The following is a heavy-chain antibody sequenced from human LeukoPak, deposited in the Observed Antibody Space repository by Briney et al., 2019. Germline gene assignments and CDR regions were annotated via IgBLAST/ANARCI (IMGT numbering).Heavy chain of an antibody. Sequence: GGSLRLSCAASGFTFSDYYMSWIRQVPGKGLEWVSYITSSGDTIYYADSVKGRFTISRDIPENSVYLQMNSLRAEDTAVDYCAREGGNWGEGYFDYWGQGTLVTVSS. J-gene: IGHJ4*02. CDR3: AREGGNWGEGYFDY. V-gene: IGHV3-11*01. CDR2: ITSSGDTI. CDR1: GFTFSDYY. D-gene: IGHD7-27*01.